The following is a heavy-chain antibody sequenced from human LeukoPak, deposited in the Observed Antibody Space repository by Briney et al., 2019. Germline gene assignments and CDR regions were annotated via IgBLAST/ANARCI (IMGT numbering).Heavy chain of an antibody. V-gene: IGHV3-48*03. CDR1: EFAFSTYE. CDR3: ARDSSIRGVRAGDY. CDR2: ISGTSGTI. J-gene: IGHJ4*02. D-gene: IGHD3-10*01. Sequence: PGGSLRLSCAASEFAFSTYEMNWVRKAPGKGLEWLSNISGTSGTIYYADSVKGRFTISRDNAKSSLYLQMDSLRAEDTAVYYCARDSSIRGVRAGDYWGQGTLVTVSS.